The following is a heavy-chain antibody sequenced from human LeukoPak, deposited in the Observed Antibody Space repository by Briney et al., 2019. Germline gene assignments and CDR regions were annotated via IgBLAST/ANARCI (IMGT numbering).Heavy chain of an antibody. J-gene: IGHJ4*02. V-gene: IGHV1-2*02. CDR1: GYTFTGYY. CDR2: IKSNSGGI. D-gene: IGHD5-24*01. Sequence: ASVTVSCKASGYTFTGYYMHWVRQAPGQGLEWMGWIKSNSGGIKCAEEFQGRVTMTRDTSISTAYMELSSLRSDDTAIYYCARDPVDGYGHIDYWGQGTLVTVSS. CDR3: ARDPVDGYGHIDY.